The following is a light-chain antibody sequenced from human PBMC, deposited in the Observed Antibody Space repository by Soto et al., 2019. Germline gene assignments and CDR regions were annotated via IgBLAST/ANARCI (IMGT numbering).Light chain of an antibody. V-gene: IGKV1-5*01. CDR1: QSISSW. CDR3: QHSGT. Sequence: DIPMTQSPSTLSASVGDRVTITCRASQSISSWLAWYQQKPGKAPKLLIYDASSLESGVPSRFSGSGSGTEFTLTISSLQPDDFATYYCQHSGTFGQGTKVEI. CDR2: DAS. J-gene: IGKJ1*01.